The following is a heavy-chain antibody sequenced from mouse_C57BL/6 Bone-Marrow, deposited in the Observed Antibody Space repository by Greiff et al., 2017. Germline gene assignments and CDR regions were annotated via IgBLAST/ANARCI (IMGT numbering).Heavy chain of an antibody. Sequence: VQLQQPGAELVKPGASVKMSCKASGYTFTSYWITWVKQRPGQGLEWIGDIYPGSGSTNYNEKFKSKATLTVDTSSSTAYMQLSSLTSEDSAVYYCARAGYDRGAWFAYWGQGTLVTVSA. V-gene: IGHV1-55*01. CDR3: ARAGYDRGAWFAY. J-gene: IGHJ3*01. CDR1: GYTFTSYW. D-gene: IGHD2-2*01. CDR2: IYPGSGST.